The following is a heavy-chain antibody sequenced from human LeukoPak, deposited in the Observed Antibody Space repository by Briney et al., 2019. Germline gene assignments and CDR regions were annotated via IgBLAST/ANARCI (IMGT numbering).Heavy chain of an antibody. CDR1: GFTFSSYG. Sequence: GGSLRLSCAASGFTFSSYGMHWVRKAPGKGLEWVAVIWYDGSNKYYADPVKGRFTISRDTSKNTLYLQMNSLRAEDTAVYYCARDRRPNTGIVGVTDAFDIGGQGTMVAVSS. CDR3: ARDRRPNTGIVGVTDAFDI. J-gene: IGHJ3*02. CDR2: IWYDGSNK. D-gene: IGHD1-26*01. V-gene: IGHV3-33*01.